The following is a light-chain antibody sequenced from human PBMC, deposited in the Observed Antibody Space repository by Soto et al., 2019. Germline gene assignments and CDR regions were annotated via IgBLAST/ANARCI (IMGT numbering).Light chain of an antibody. CDR2: ATS. Sequence: QSALTQPAAVSGSPGQSITISCTGTSSDVGTSNLVSWYQQYPGKSPKLMIYATSKRPSGVSNRFSGSKSGDTASLTSSGLQAEDEADYYCTSFARGSTLVFGGGTKLTVL. V-gene: IGLV2-23*01. J-gene: IGLJ3*02. CDR1: SSDVGTSNL. CDR3: TSFARGSTLV.